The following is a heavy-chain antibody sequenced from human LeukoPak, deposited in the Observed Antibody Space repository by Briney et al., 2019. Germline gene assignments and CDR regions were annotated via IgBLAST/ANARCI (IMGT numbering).Heavy chain of an antibody. J-gene: IGHJ4*02. CDR3: ARELPFDY. CDR1: GFTFSDYW. V-gene: IGHV3-74*01. Sequence: GGSLRLSCAASGFTFSDYWMHWVRQAPGKGLVWVSRIKSDGSRTDYADSVKGRFTISRDNAKNTLYLQMISLRAEDTAVYYCARELPFDYWGQGTLVTVSS. CDR2: IKSDGSRT.